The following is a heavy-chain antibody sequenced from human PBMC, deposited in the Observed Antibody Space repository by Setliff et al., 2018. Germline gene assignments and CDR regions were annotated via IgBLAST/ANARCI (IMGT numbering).Heavy chain of an antibody. CDR3: ARGRASGGYFEVWYSDL. CDR2: MDPNSGNT. Sequence: ASVKVSCKASGYTFMSYDINWVRQATGQGLEWVGWMDPNSGNTAYGRKFQDRVTITRNTSISTAYMELCSLRSEDTAVYYYARGRASGGYFEVWYSDLWGRGTLVTVSS. J-gene: IGHJ2*01. CDR1: GYTFMSYD. V-gene: IGHV1-8*03. D-gene: IGHD3-22*01.